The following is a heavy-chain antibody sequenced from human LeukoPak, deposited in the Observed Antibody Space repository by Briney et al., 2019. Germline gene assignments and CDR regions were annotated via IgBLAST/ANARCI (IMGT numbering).Heavy chain of an antibody. Sequence: PSETLSLTCAVYGGSFSGYYWSWIRQPPGKGLEWMGEINHSGSTNYNPSLKSRVTISVDTSKNQFSLKLSSVTAADTAVYYCARDDIAAAGKGEFDYWGQGTLVTVSS. J-gene: IGHJ4*02. V-gene: IGHV4-34*01. CDR1: GGSFSGYY. CDR2: INHSGST. D-gene: IGHD6-13*01. CDR3: ARDDIAAAGKGEFDY.